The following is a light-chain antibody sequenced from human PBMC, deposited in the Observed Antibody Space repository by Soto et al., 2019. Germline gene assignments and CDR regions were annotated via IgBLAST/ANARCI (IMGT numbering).Light chain of an antibody. J-gene: IGLJ1*01. Sequence: QAVVTQPPSASGTPGQRVTISCSGSSSNIGSNYVFWYQQLPGTAPKLLIYNNNQRPSGVPDRFSGSRSGTSASLAISGLHSEDESDYYCASWDDGLSAYVFGIGTKVTVL. CDR3: ASWDDGLSAYV. CDR1: SSNIGSNY. CDR2: NNN. V-gene: IGLV1-47*02.